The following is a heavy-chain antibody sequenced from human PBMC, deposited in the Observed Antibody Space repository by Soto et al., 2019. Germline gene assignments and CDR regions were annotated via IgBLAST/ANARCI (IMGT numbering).Heavy chain of an antibody. D-gene: IGHD2-8*01. Sequence: SETLSLTCAVSGVSISSTNWLPWVRQAPGKGLEWIGEMWPSGGTTYNPSLQNRVTISVDNSKNHLSLTLTSVTAADTAIYYCARCLHCSNGGRFDPWGQGALVTVSS. CDR1: GVSISSTNW. CDR2: MWPSGGT. CDR3: ARCLHCSNGGRFDP. J-gene: IGHJ5*02. V-gene: IGHV4-4*02.